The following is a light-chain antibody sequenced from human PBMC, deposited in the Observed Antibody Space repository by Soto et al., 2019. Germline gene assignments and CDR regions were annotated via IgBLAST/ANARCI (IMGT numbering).Light chain of an antibody. CDR2: AAS. CDR1: QGISTY. CDR3: QHSTTWA. Sequence: EIQMTQSPSSLSASVGDRVTITCRASQGISTYLNWYQQKPGKAPKLLIYAASNLQSGVPSRFSGSGSETDFTLTISSLQPEDFATYSCQHSTTWAFGQGTKVDIK. J-gene: IGKJ1*01. V-gene: IGKV1-39*01.